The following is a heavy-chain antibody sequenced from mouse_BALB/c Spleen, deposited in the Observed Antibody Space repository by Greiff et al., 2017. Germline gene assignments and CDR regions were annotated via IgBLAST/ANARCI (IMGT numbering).Heavy chain of an antibody. V-gene: IGHV3-2*02. CDR1: GSSITTVYA. Sequence: EVQLVESGPGLLKPSQSLSLTCTVTGSSITTVYARNWIRQFPGNKLEWMGYISYCDSTSYNPSLKSRISITRDTSKNQFFLHLTSVTTEDTATYHSEGVDGSYAMDYWGQGTWVTVSS. J-gene: IGHJ4*01. CDR2: ISYCDST. CDR3: EGVDGSYAMDY. D-gene: IGHD1-1*02.